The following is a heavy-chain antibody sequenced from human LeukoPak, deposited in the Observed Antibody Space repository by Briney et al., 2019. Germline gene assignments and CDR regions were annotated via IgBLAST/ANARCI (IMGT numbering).Heavy chain of an antibody. CDR1: GYTFTSYD. J-gene: IGHJ6*02. CDR2: MNPNSGNT. Sequence: ASVKVSCKASGYTFTSYDINWVRQATGQGLEWMGWMNPNSGNTGYAQKFQGRVTMTRNTSISTAYMELSSLRSEDTAVYYCARHGSGSYYKAYYYYYYGMDVWGQGTTVTASS. V-gene: IGHV1-8*01. D-gene: IGHD3-10*01. CDR3: ARHGSGSYYKAYYYYYYGMDV.